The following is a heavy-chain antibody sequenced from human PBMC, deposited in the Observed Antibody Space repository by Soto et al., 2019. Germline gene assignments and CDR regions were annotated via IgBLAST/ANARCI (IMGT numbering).Heavy chain of an antibody. J-gene: IGHJ4*02. D-gene: IGHD1-26*01. Sequence: GVSLRLSCGASGFIINNAWMSWVRQAPGKGLEWVGRIKSKGSGGTADYAAPVKDRFTISGDDSKNMMYLQMNSLKTEDTAMYYCITTYNGTPARPYIDLWGQGTPGNVSS. CDR1: GFIINNAW. CDR2: IKSKGSGGTA. V-gene: IGHV3-15*01. CDR3: ITTYNGTPARPYIDL.